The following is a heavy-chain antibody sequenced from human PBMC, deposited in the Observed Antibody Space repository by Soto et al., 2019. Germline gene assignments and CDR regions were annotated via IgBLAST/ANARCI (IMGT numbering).Heavy chain of an antibody. CDR1: GYTFTSYY. J-gene: IGHJ6*02. Sequence: ASVKVSCKASGYTFTSYYMHWVRQAPGQGLEWMGIISPSGGGTSYAQKFQGRVTMTRDTSTSTVYMELSSLRSEDTAVYYCARVVVPAANQSYYYYGMDVWGQGTTVTVSS. D-gene: IGHD2-2*01. V-gene: IGHV1-46*01. CDR3: ARVVVPAANQSYYYYGMDV. CDR2: ISPSGGGT.